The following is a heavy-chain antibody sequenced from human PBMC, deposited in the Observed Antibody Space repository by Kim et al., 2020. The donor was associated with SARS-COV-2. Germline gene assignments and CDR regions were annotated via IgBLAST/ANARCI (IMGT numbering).Heavy chain of an antibody. J-gene: IGHJ5*02. V-gene: IGHV4-30-4*01. CDR3: AREADYGDIAGDWFDP. Sequence: SETLSLTCTVSGGSISSGDYYWSWIRQPPGKGLEWIGYIYYSGSTYYNPSLKSRVTISVDTSKNQFSLKLSSVTAADTAVYYCAREADYGDIAGDWFDPWGQGTLVTVSS. CDR2: IYYSGST. D-gene: IGHD4-17*01. CDR1: GGSISSGDYY.